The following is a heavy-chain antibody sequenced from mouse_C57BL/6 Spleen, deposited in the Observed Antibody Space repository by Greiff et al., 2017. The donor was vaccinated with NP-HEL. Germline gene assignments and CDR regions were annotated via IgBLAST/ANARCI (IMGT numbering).Heavy chain of an antibody. J-gene: IGHJ3*01. Sequence: QVQLQQPGAELVKPGASVKLSCKASGYTFTSYWMQWVKQRPGQGLEWIGEIDPSDSYTNYNQKFKGKATLTVDTSSSTAYMQLSSLTSEDSAVYYCARWADGYLAYWGKGTLVTVSA. CDR3: ARWADGYLAY. CDR2: IDPSDSYT. CDR1: GYTFTSYW. D-gene: IGHD2-3*01. V-gene: IGHV1-50*01.